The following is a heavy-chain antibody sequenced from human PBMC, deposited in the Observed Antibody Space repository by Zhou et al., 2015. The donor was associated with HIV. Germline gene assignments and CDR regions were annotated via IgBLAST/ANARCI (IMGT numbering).Heavy chain of an antibody. CDR1: GFTFTSSA. Sequence: QMQLVQSGPEVKKPGTSVKVSCKASGFTFTSSAVQWVRQARGQRLEWIGWIVVGSGNTNYAQKFQERVTITRDMSTSTAYMELSSLRSEDTAVYYCAAASITMVQGVMEGVYYYYYYMDVWGKGTTVTVSS. V-gene: IGHV1-58*01. D-gene: IGHD3-10*01. J-gene: IGHJ6*03. CDR2: IVVGSGNT. CDR3: AAASITMVQGVMEGVYYYYYYMDV.